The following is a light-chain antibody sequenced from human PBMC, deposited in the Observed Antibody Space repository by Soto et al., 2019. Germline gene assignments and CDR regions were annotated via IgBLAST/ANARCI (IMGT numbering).Light chain of an antibody. CDR1: QSVSSNY. CDR2: RAS. Sequence: EIVLTQSPGTLSLSPWERATLSCRASQSVSSNYVAWYQQKPGQTPKVLIYRASSRATGIPDRFSGSGSGTDFTLTISSLEPEDSAVYYCQQRSNWPPITFGQGTRLEIK. V-gene: IGKV3D-20*02. CDR3: QQRSNWPPIT. J-gene: IGKJ5*01.